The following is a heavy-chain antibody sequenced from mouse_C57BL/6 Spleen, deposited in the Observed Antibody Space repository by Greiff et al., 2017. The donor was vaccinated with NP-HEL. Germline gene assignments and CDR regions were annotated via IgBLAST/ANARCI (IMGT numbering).Heavy chain of an antibody. CDR3: ARSDNYGSSHDYAMDY. CDR2: IHPNSGST. J-gene: IGHJ4*01. Sequence: QVQLQQPGAELVKPGASVKLSCKASGYTFTSYWMHWVKQRPGQGLEWIGMIHPNSGSTNYNEKFKSKATLTVDKSSSTAYMQLSSLTSEDSAVYYCARSDNYGSSHDYAMDYWGQGTSVTVSS. D-gene: IGHD1-1*01. V-gene: IGHV1-64*01. CDR1: GYTFTSYW.